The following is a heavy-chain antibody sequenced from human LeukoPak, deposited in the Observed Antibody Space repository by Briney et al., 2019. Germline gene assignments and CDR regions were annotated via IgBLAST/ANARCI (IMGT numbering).Heavy chain of an antibody. V-gene: IGHV3-21*01. Sequence: GGSLRLSCAASGFTFSSYVTGWVRQAPGKGLEWVSSISSTSAYIYYAESVKGRFSISRDNVDNVVHLQMSSLRNEDTAFYYCARVAVAGPTGWFDSWGQGTLVTVSS. D-gene: IGHD6-19*01. CDR2: ISSTSAYI. J-gene: IGHJ5*01. CDR1: GFTFSSYV. CDR3: ARVAVAGPTGWFDS.